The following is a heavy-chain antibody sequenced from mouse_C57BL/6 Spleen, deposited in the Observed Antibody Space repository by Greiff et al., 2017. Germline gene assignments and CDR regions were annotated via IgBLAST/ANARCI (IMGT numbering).Heavy chain of an antibody. CDR3: TRRGNWLLRYFDV. D-gene: IGHD2-3*01. CDR2: IDPETGGT. Sequence: QVQLQQSGAELVRPGASVTLSCKASGYTFTDYEMHWVKQTPVHGLEWIGAIDPETGGTAYNQKFKGKAILTADKSSSTAYMELRSLTSEDSAVYYCTRRGNWLLRYFDVWGTGTTVTVSS. J-gene: IGHJ1*03. V-gene: IGHV1-15*01. CDR1: GYTFTDYE.